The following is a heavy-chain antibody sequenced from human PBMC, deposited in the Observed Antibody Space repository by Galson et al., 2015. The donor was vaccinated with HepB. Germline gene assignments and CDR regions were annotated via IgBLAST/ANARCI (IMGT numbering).Heavy chain of an antibody. D-gene: IGHD2-2*01. CDR2: IWNDGNNK. V-gene: IGHV3-33*01. CDR1: GFPFTNYG. Sequence: SLRLSCAASGFPFTNYGMHWVRQAPGKGLEWVAVIWNDGNNKYYADSVKGRFTISRDNSKNTLYLQMNSLSAEDTAVYYCARGRYCSTSKCYAGKEWFDPWGQGTRVTVSS. J-gene: IGHJ5*02. CDR3: ARGRYCSTSKCYAGKEWFDP.